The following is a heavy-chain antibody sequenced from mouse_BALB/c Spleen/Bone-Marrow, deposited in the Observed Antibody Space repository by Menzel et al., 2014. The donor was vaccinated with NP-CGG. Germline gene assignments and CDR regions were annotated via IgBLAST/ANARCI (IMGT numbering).Heavy chain of an antibody. CDR2: ISSGSSTI. V-gene: IGHV5-17*02. CDR3: ARARSTMITTGTSDY. D-gene: IGHD2-4*01. Sequence: EVHLVESGGGLVQPGGSRKLSCAASGFTFSSFGMHWVRQAPEKGLEWVAYISSGSSTIYYADTLKGRFTISRDNPKNTLFLQMTSLRSEDTAMYYCARARSTMITTGTSDYWGQGTSVTVSS. J-gene: IGHJ4*01. CDR1: GFTFSSFG.